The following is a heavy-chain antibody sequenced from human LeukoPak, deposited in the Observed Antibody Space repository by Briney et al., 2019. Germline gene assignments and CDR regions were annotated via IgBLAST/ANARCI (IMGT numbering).Heavy chain of an antibody. CDR3: ARESRGYSYGYIY. CDR1: GGSFSGYC. CDR2: INHSGST. D-gene: IGHD5-18*01. V-gene: IGHV4-34*01. J-gene: IGHJ4*02. Sequence: PSETLSLTCAVYGGSFSGYCWSWIRQPPGKGLEWIGEINHSGSTNYNPSLKSRVTISVDTSKNQFSLKLSSVTAADTAVYYCARESRGYSYGYIYWGQGTLVTVSS.